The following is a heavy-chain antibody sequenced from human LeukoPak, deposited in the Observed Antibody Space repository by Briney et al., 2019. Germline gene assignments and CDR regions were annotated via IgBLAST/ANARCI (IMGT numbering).Heavy chain of an antibody. CDR3: AKESYYDSSGYYPDY. CDR2: IKKDGSEK. V-gene: IGHV3-7*03. CDR1: GFTFSSYG. J-gene: IGHJ4*02. Sequence: GGSLRLSCAASGFTFSSYGMHWVRQAPGKGLEWGAHIKKDGSEKYYVDSVKGRFTISRGNAKNSLYLQMNSLRAEDTAVYYCAKESYYDSSGYYPDYWGQGTLVTVSS. D-gene: IGHD3-22*01.